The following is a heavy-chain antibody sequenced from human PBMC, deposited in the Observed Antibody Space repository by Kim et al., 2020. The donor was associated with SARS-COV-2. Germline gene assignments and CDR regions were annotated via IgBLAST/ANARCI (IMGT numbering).Heavy chain of an antibody. V-gene: IGHV1-2*02. CDR2: RGAT. J-gene: IGHJ6*02. CDR3: ARDQGGLDV. Sequence: RGATTYAPKFQDRITLTRDTSISTGYMELNRLTSDDTAVYYCARDQGGLDVWGQGTTVTVSS.